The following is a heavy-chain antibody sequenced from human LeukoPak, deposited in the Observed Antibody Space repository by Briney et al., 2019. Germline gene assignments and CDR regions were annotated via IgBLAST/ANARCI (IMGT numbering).Heavy chain of an antibody. D-gene: IGHD3-22*01. J-gene: IGHJ3*02. Sequence: GASVKVSCKASGVTFSNNAINWVRQAPGQGLEWMGRIIPIFHRTSYAQKFQGRVTVTTDESTSTAYMELSSLRSEDTAVYYCARDIPGSSGYFNDALDIWGQGTMVTVSS. V-gene: IGHV1-69*05. CDR1: GVTFSNNA. CDR3: ARDIPGSSGYFNDALDI. CDR2: IIPIFHRT.